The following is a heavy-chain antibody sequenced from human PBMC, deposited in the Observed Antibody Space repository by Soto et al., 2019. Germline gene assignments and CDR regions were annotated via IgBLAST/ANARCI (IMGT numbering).Heavy chain of an antibody. CDR2: IYTSGST. V-gene: IGHV4-4*07. D-gene: IGHD1-20*01. CDR3: ARDRVTGIPYYDYYGMDV. J-gene: IGHJ6*02. CDR1: GGSISSYY. Sequence: PSETLSLTCTVSGGSISSYYWSWIRQPAGKGLEWIGRIYTSGSTNYNPSLKSRVTMSVDTSKNQFSLKLTSVTAADTAVYYCARDRVTGIPYYDYYGMDVWGQGTTVTVSS.